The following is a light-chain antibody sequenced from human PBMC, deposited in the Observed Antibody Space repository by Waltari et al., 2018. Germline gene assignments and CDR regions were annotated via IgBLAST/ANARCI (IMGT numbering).Light chain of an antibody. CDR1: SIDVGGYGF. Sequence: QSALTQPRSVSGSPGQSVTISCTGTSIDVGGYGFVSWYQQYPGKAPKLIIYDVNKRPPGVPDRFSGSKSGNTASLTISGLLNEDEADYYCCSYAGADTSVIFGGGTTLTVL. CDR3: CSYAGADTSVI. CDR2: DVN. V-gene: IGLV2-11*01. J-gene: IGLJ2*01.